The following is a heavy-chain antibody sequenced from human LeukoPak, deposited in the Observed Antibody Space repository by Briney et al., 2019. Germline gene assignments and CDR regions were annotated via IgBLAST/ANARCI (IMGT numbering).Heavy chain of an antibody. Sequence: SETLSLTCTVSGGSISSYYWSWIRQPPGKGLEWIGYIYYSGSTNYNPSLKSRVTISVDTSKNQFSLNLTSVTAADTAMYYCARGPRMVAMNGYAFDIWGPGTTVIVSS. V-gene: IGHV4-59*12. J-gene: IGHJ3*02. CDR2: IYYSGST. CDR1: GGSISSYY. D-gene: IGHD2-2*01. CDR3: ARGPRMVAMNGYAFDI.